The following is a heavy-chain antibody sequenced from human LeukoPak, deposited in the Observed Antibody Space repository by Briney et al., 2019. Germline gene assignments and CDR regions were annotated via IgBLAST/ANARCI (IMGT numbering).Heavy chain of an antibody. CDR3: SREYWNSDY. J-gene: IGHJ4*02. CDR1: GFTFSDYW. D-gene: IGHD2/OR15-2a*01. V-gene: IGHV3-7*01. CDR2: MNQDGSRK. Sequence: GGSLRLSCAASGFTFSDYWMNWVRQAPGKGLEWVANMNQDGSRKIYVGSVKGRFTISRDNAKNSLYLQMNDLRVEDTAIYYCSREYWNSDYWGQGTLVTVSS.